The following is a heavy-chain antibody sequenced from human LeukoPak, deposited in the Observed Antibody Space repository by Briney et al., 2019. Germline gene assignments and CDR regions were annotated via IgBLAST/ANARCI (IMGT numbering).Heavy chain of an antibody. J-gene: IGHJ4*02. CDR2: INSDGSST. Sequence: GGSLRLSCAASGFTFSSYWMHWVRQAPGKGLVWVSRINSDGSSTSYADSVKGRFTISRDNAKNTLYLQMNSLRAEDTAVYYCASLTYYYDSSGYYLFDYWGQGTLVTVS. CDR1: GFTFSSYW. V-gene: IGHV3-74*01. CDR3: ASLTYYYDSSGYYLFDY. D-gene: IGHD3-22*01.